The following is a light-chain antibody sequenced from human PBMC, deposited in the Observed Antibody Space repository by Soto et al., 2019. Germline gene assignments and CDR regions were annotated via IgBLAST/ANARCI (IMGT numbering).Light chain of an antibody. Sequence: QSVLTRPPSASGSPGQSVTISCTGTSSDIGTNNFVSWYQQHPGKAPKVIIYAVNKRPSGVPDRFSGSKSGNTASLTVSGLQAEDEADYYCSSYVGSNFYVFAAGTKVTVL. CDR1: SSDIGTNNF. J-gene: IGLJ1*01. V-gene: IGLV2-8*01. CDR3: SSYVGSNFYV. CDR2: AVN.